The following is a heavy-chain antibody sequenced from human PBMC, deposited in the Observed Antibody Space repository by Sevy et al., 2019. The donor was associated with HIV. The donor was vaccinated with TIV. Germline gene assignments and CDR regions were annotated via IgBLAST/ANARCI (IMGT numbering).Heavy chain of an antibody. V-gene: IGHV3-53*01. CDR2: IYSGGST. Sequence: GGSLRLSCAASGFTVSSNYMSWVRQAPGKGLEWVSVIYSGGSTCYADSVKGRFTISRDNSKNTLYLQMNSLRAEDTAVYYCARSHSGYDLTIFDYWGQGTLVTVSS. J-gene: IGHJ4*02. CDR1: GFTVSSNY. CDR3: ARSHSGYDLTIFDY. D-gene: IGHD5-12*01.